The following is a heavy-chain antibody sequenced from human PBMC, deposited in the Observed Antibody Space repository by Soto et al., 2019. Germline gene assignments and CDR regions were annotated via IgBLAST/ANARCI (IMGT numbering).Heavy chain of an antibody. CDR3: ARGPGHVGYYYYGRDV. D-gene: IGHD3-10*01. V-gene: IGHV1-69*12. Sequence: QVQLVQSGAEVKKPGSSVKVSCKASGGTFSSYAISWVRQAPGQGLEWMGGIIPIFGTANYAQKFQGRVTITADEATSTAYMVLSSLRSEDTAVYYWARGPGHVGYYYYGRDVWGQGTTVTVSS. J-gene: IGHJ6*01. CDR1: GGTFSSYA. CDR2: IIPIFGTA.